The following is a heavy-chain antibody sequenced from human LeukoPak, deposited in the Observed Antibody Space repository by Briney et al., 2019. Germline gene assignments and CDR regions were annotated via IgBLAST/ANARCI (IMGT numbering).Heavy chain of an antibody. D-gene: IGHD6-13*01. J-gene: IGHJ5*02. Sequence: ASVKVSCKASGYTFTSYAMHWVRQAPGQRLEWMGWINAGNGNTKYSQKFQGRVTITRDTSASTAYMELSSLRSEDTAVYYCARWTLYSSSWYSGWFDPWGQGTLVTVSS. CDR2: INAGNGNT. CDR3: ARWTLYSSSWYSGWFDP. CDR1: GYTFTSYA. V-gene: IGHV1-3*01.